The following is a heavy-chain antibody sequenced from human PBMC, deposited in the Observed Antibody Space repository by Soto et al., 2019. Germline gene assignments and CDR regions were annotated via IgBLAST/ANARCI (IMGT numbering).Heavy chain of an antibody. V-gene: IGHV4-59*01. CDR2: IYYSGST. Sequence: PSETLSLTCTVSGGSISSYYWSWIRQPPGKGLEWIGYIYYSGSTNYNPSLKSRVTISVDTSKNQFSPKLSSVTAADTAVYYCASAGYSGYDLDYWGQGTLVTVSS. CDR1: GGSISSYY. D-gene: IGHD5-12*01. J-gene: IGHJ4*02. CDR3: ASAGYSGYDLDY.